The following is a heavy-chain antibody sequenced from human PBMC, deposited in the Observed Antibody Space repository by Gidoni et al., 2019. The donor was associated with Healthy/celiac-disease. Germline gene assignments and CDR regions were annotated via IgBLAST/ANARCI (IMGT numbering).Heavy chain of an antibody. CDR3: ARESEAFDI. J-gene: IGHJ3*02. CDR1: GYTFTSYA. V-gene: IGHV1-3*01. Sequence: QVQLVQSGAEVKKPGASVKVSCKASGYTFTSYAMHWVRQAPGQRLEWMGWINAGNGNTKYSQKFQGRVNITRNTSASTAYRELGRLRSEDTAVYYCARESEAFDIWGQGTMVTVSS. CDR2: INAGNGNT.